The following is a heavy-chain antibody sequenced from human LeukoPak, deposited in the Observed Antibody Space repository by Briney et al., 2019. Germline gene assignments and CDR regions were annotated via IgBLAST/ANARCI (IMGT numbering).Heavy chain of an antibody. Sequence: SETLSLTCTVSGGSISSGGHYWSWIRQPAGKGLEYLGRIYSTGSTNYNPSLRSRVTMSVDKSKNQFSLKLNSMTAADTAVYYCARDADYGDYGSWFDPWGQGTLVTVSS. CDR1: GGSISSGGHY. D-gene: IGHD4-17*01. CDR3: ARDADYGDYGSWFDP. CDR2: IYSTGST. J-gene: IGHJ5*02. V-gene: IGHV4-61*02.